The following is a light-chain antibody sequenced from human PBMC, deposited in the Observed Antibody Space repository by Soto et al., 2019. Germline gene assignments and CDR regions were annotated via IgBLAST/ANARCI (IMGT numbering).Light chain of an antibody. V-gene: IGKV3-11*01. CDR3: QQRSSWPLLT. CDR2: DAS. J-gene: IGKJ4*01. CDR1: QSVSNY. Sequence: EIVLTQSPATLSLSPGERATLSCRASQSVSNYLAWFQQKSGQAPRLLIYDASNRATGIPARFSGSGSGTDFTLTISSLEPEDFAVYYCQQRSSWPLLTFGGGTKVEL.